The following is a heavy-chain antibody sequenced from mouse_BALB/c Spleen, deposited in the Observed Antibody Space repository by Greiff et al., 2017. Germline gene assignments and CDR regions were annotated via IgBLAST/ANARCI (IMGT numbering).Heavy chain of an antibody. CDR3: ARYYYLSAMDY. CDR2: ISSGGSYT. V-gene: IGHV5-9-4*01. D-gene: IGHD1-1*01. J-gene: IGHJ4*01. CDR1: GFTFSSYA. Sequence: EVMLVESGGGLVKPGGSLKLSCAASGFTFSSYAMSWVRQSPEKRLEWVAEISSGGSYTYYPDTVTGRFTISRDNAKNTLYLEMSSLRSEDTAMYYCARYYYLSAMDYWGQGTSVTVSS.